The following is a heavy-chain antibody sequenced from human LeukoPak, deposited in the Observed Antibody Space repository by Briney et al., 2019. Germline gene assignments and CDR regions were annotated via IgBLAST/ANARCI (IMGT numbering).Heavy chain of an antibody. Sequence: ASVKVSCKASGYTFTSYDINWVRQATGQGLEWMGWMNPNSGNTGYAQKFQGRVTMTRNTSISTAYMELSSLRSEDTAVYYCARGRRDIVVVPAAIYYYYYMDVWGKGTTVTISS. CDR3: ARGRRDIVVVPAAIYYYYYMDV. CDR1: GYTFTSYD. D-gene: IGHD2-2*01. V-gene: IGHV1-8*01. J-gene: IGHJ6*03. CDR2: MNPNSGNT.